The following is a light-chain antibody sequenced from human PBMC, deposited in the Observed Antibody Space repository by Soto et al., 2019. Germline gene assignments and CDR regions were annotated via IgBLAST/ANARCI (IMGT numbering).Light chain of an antibody. V-gene: IGKV3-20*01. J-gene: IGKJ1*01. CDR1: QSVTNSF. CDR2: GAS. CDR3: QQYVSSPWA. Sequence: EIVLAQSPGTLSLSPGERATLSCRASQSVTNSFLAWYQQKPGQAPRLLIYGASRRATGIPDRFTGSGSGTDFTLTISRLEPEDFAVYYCQQYVSSPWAFGQGTKVHI.